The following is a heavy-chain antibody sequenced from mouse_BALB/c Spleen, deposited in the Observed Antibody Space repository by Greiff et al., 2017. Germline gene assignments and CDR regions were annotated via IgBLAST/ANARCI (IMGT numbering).Heavy chain of an antibody. V-gene: IGHV14-4*02. CDR3: NAYYRDDGFAY. D-gene: IGHD2-14*01. CDR2: IDPENGDT. CDR1: GFNIKDYY. Sequence: EVQLQQSGAELVRSGASVKLSCTASGFNIKDYYMHWVKQRPEQGLEWIGWIDPENGDTEYAPKFQGKATMTADTSSNTAYLQLSSLTSEDTAVYYCNAYYRDDGFAYWGQGTLVTVSA. J-gene: IGHJ3*01.